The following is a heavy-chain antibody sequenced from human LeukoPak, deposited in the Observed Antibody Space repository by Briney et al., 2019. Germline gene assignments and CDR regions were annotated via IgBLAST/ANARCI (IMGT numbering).Heavy chain of an antibody. D-gene: IGHD3-16*02. CDR1: GFTFSSYG. CDR3: ARVNRGDAFDI. Sequence: PGRSLRLSCAASGFTFSSYGMHWVRQAPGKGLEWVAVIWYDGRNKFYADSLKGRFTISRDYSKNTLYLQMNSLRAEDTAVYYCARVNRGDAFDIWGQGTLVTVSS. CDR2: IWYDGRNK. J-gene: IGHJ3*02. V-gene: IGHV3-33*01.